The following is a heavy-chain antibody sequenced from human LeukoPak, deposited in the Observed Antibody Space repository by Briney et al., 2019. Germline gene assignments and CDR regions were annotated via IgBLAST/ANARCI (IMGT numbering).Heavy chain of an antibody. Sequence: LPGGSLRLSFAASGFTFSSYWMSWVRQAPGKGLEWVANIKQDGSEKYYVDSVKGRFTISRDNAKNSLYLQMNSLRAEDTAVYYCARDRPTARVPSGWYRVFDYWGQGTLVTVSS. V-gene: IGHV3-7*01. CDR1: GFTFSSYW. J-gene: IGHJ4*02. D-gene: IGHD6-19*01. CDR2: IKQDGSEK. CDR3: ARDRPTARVPSGWYRVFDY.